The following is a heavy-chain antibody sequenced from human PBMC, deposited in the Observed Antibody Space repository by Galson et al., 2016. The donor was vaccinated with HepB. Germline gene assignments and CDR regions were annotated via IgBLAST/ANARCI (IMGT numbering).Heavy chain of an antibody. V-gene: IGHV3-23*01. J-gene: IGHJ3*02. Sequence: SLRLSCAASGFTFSSYAMSWVRQASGKGLEWVSTNSGSGYNTYYADSVKGRFTISRDNSKNTLYLQMNSLRAEDTAVYYCAKSQPGYSSGWYTLPIDAFDIWGQGTMVTVSS. D-gene: IGHD6-19*01. CDR2: NSGSGYNT. CDR3: AKSQPGYSSGWYTLPIDAFDI. CDR1: GFTFSSYA.